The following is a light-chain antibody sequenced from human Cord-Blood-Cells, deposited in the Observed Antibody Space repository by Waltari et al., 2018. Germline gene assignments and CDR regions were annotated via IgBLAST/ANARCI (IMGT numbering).Light chain of an antibody. J-gene: IGKJ4*01. CDR3: QQGYSTPLT. V-gene: IGKV1-39*01. Sequence: DIQMTQSPSSLSASVVDRVPITCRASQSISSYLNWYQQKPGNAPKLLYYAASSLQSGVPSRCSGSGSGTDFTLTISRLQPEDFATYYCQQGYSTPLTFGGGTKVEIK. CDR2: AAS. CDR1: QSISSY.